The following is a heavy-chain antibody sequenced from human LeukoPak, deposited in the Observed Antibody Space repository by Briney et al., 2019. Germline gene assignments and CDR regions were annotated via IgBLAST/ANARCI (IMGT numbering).Heavy chain of an antibody. D-gene: IGHD3-3*01. CDR2: IIPIFGTA. J-gene: IGHJ5*02. CDR3: ARAAYYDFWSGFLNWFDP. CDR1: GGTFSSYA. Sequence: SVKVSCNVSGGTFSSYAISWVRQAPGQGLEWMGGIIPIFGTANYAQKFQGRVTITADESTSTAYMELSSLRSEDTAVYYCARAAYYDFWSGFLNWFDPWGQRTLVTVSS. V-gene: IGHV1-69*01.